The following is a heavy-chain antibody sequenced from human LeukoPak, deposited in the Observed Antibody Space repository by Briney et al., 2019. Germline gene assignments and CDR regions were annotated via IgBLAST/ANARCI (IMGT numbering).Heavy chain of an antibody. CDR2: VRDNGEN. J-gene: IGHJ3*02. Sequence: PSETLSLTCTVSGGPINTYYWRWIRQPPGKGLEWIAYVRDNGENNYNPSLKSRVAISVDTANTQISLRLNFVTAADTAIYYCARQPANTAAFDIWGLGTMVAVSS. CDR3: ARQPANTAAFDI. CDR1: GGPINTYY. V-gene: IGHV4-59*08. D-gene: IGHD5-18*01.